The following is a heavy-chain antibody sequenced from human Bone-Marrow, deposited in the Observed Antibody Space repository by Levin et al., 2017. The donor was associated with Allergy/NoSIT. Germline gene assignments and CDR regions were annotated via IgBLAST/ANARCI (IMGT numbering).Heavy chain of an antibody. J-gene: IGHJ1*01. Sequence: PGGSLRLSCAASGFIFSTHAMHWVRQAPGKGLQWVAVISYDGNLQYYESSLKGRFTISRDNSKSTVYLLMDGLRPDDTAVYFCACGPPPENDYIWGSYPADWGQGTPVTVSS. CDR3: ACGPPPENDYIWGSYPAD. V-gene: IGHV3-30*03. CDR1: GFIFSTHA. CDR2: ISYDGNLQ. D-gene: IGHD3-16*02.